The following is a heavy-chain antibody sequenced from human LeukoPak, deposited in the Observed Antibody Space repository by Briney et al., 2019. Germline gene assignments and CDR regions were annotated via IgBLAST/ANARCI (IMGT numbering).Heavy chain of an antibody. CDR1: GYSISSGYY. CDR3: ARDSTVTRKIDY. V-gene: IGHV4-38-2*02. Sequence: SETLSLTCAVSGYSISSGYYWGWIRQPPGKGLEWIGEINHSGSTNYNPSLKSRVTISVDTSKNQFSLKLSSVTAADTAVYYCARDSTVTRKIDYWGQGTLVTVSS. J-gene: IGHJ4*02. CDR2: INHSGST. D-gene: IGHD4-17*01.